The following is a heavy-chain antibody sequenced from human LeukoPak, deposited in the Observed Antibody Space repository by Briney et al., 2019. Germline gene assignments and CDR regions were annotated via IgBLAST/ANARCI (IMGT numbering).Heavy chain of an antibody. CDR2: IRNKANGGTA. V-gene: IGHV3-49*04. Sequence: GGSLTLSWTASGXTFSDYSVSWVRQAAGKGLESVGFIRNKANGGTADHAASVKAILTISTEDSNTMAFLLMNSPKTDDRAVYYCSGAYSSGWLGINQYWGEGVLVTVAS. J-gene: IGHJ4*02. D-gene: IGHD6-19*01. CDR1: GXTFSDYS. CDR3: SGAYSSGWLGINQY.